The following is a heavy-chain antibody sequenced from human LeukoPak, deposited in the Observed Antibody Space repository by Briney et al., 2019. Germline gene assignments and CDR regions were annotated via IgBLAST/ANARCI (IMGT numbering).Heavy chain of an antibody. Sequence: SGTLSLTCTVSGGSISSYYWSWIRQPPGKGLEWIGYIYYSGSTNYNPSLKSRVTISVDTSKNQFSLKLSSVTAADTAVYYCARDRSTAAIRVLGEYYGMDVWGQGTTVTVSS. CDR1: GGSISSYY. CDR2: IYYSGST. V-gene: IGHV4-59*01. J-gene: IGHJ6*02. CDR3: ARDRSTAAIRVLGEYYGMDV. D-gene: IGHD2-2*01.